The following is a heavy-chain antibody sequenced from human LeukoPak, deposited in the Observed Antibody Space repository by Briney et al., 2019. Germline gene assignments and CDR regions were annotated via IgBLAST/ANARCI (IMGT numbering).Heavy chain of an antibody. CDR1: GGSISSYY. V-gene: IGHV4-59*01. Sequence: SETLSLTCTVSGGSISSYYWSWIRQPPGKGLEWIGYIYYSGSTNYNPSLKSRVTMTRDTSTSTVYMELSSLRSEDTAVYYCARIAYCGGDCYTTYFDYWGQGTLVTVSS. D-gene: IGHD2-21*01. CDR2: IYYSGST. J-gene: IGHJ4*02. CDR3: ARIAYCGGDCYTTYFDY.